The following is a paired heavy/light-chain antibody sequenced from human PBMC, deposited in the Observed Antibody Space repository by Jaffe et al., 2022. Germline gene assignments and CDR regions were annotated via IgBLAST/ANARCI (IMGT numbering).Heavy chain of an antibody. CDR3: AKDSVDIVVVVAATPGGGYFDY. CDR2: IRYDGSNK. J-gene: IGHJ4*02. V-gene: IGHV3-30*02. D-gene: IGHD2-15*01. CDR1: GFTFSSYG. Sequence: QVQLVESGGGVVQPGGSLRLSCAASGFTFSSYGMHWVRQAPGKGLEWVAFIRYDGSNKYYADSVKGRFTISRDNSKNTLYLQMNSLRAEDTAVYYCAKDSVDIVVVVAATPGGGYFDYWGQGTLVTVSS.
Light chain of an antibody. Sequence: AIRMTQSPSSLSASTGDRVTITCRASQGISSYLAWYQQKPGKAPKLLIYAASTLQSGVPSRFSGSGSGTDFTLTISCLQSEDFATYYCQQYYSYPWLGFGGGTKVEIK. CDR1: QGISSY. V-gene: IGKV1-8*01. CDR2: AAS. J-gene: IGKJ4*01. CDR3: QQYYSYPWLG.